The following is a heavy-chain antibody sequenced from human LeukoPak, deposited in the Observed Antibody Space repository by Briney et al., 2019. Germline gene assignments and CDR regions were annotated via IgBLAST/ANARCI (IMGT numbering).Heavy chain of an antibody. Sequence: AGGSLRLSCVASGFTFSNYDMHWLRQETGKGLEWISAIDPAGNTWYSDSVRGRFTISRENAKSSLFLQMNSLRVAETAVYYCVREPAYTGTWWYPDLWGRGTLVTVSS. V-gene: IGHV3-13*01. CDR3: VREPAYTGTWWYPDL. D-gene: IGHD3-16*01. CDR2: IDPAGNT. J-gene: IGHJ2*01. CDR1: GFTFSNYD.